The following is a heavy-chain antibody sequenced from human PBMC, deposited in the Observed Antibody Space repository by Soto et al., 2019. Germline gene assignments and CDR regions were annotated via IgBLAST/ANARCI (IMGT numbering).Heavy chain of an antibody. V-gene: IGHV3-15*07. CDR2: NRSTPDGGTA. CDR3: TAAVWTGRWATTTTGVDF. Sequence: EVQLVESGGGLVKPGGSLRLSCAASGFSFSHAWMNWVRHAPGKGLEWLGRNRSTPDGGTADYAAPVKGSFTISRDASTTTVCLPMDGLTSEDTAMYFCTAAVWTGRWATTTTGVDFWGPGTVFTFSA. CDR1: GFSFSHAW. J-gene: IGHJ4*02. D-gene: IGHD4-17*01.